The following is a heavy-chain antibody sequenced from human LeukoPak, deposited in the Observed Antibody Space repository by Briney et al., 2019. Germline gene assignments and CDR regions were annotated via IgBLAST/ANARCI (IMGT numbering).Heavy chain of an antibody. CDR1: GLTFSDYY. CDR2: IGSGGGPI. V-gene: IGHV3-11*01. D-gene: IGHD6-13*01. J-gene: IGHJ4*02. Sequence: GGSLRLSCAASGLTFSDYYMSWFRQAPGKGLEWVSYIGSGGGPIYYADSVKGRFTISRDNAKSSLYLQMNSLRAEDTALYYCARALRDSSWYYEYWGQGTLVTVSS. CDR3: ARALRDSSWYYEY.